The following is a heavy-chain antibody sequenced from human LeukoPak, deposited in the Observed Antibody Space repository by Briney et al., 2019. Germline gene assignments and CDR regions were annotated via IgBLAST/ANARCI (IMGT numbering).Heavy chain of an antibody. CDR3: ARSQSRYYYDSSGYYYLGY. CDR2: IYYSGST. Sequence: TSETLSLTCTVSGGSISSYYWSWIRQPPGKGLEWIGYIYYSGSTNYNPSLKSRVTISVDTSKNQFSLKLSSVTAADTAVYYCARSQSRYYYDSSGYYYLGYWGQGTLVTVSS. V-gene: IGHV4-59*01. J-gene: IGHJ4*02. CDR1: GGSISSYY. D-gene: IGHD3-22*01.